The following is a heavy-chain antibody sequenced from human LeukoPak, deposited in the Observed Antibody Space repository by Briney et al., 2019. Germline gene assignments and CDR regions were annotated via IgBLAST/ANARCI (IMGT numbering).Heavy chain of an antibody. CDR2: ISAYNGNT. V-gene: IGHV1-18*01. Sequence: ASVKVSRKASGYTFTSYGISWVRQAPGQGLEWMGWISAYNGNTNYAQKLQGRVTMTTDTSTSTAYMELRSLTSDDTAVYYCARAYSSVPFDYWGQGTLVTVSS. CDR3: ARAYSSVPFDY. J-gene: IGHJ4*02. CDR1: GYTFTSYG. D-gene: IGHD6-25*01.